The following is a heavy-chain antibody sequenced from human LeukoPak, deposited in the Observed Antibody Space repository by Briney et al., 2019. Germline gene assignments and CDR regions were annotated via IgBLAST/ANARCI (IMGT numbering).Heavy chain of an antibody. J-gene: IGHJ5*02. CDR1: GYTFTSYY. V-gene: IGHV1-46*01. CDR2: INPSGGST. CDR3: ARDHKFRDGYSP. Sequence: GASVKVSCKASGYTFTSYYMHWVRQAPGQGLEWMGIINPSGGSTSYAQKFQGRVTMTRDTSTSTVYMELSGLRSEDTAVYYCARDHKFRDGYSPWGRETLVTVSS. D-gene: IGHD5-24*01.